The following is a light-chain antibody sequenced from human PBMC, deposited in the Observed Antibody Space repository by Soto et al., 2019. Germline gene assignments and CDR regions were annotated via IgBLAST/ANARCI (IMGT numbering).Light chain of an antibody. CDR3: QQYNKWTRT. J-gene: IGKJ1*01. CDR2: GAS. Sequence: EILMTQSPGTLSVSPGERATLSCRASQSVSSNLAWYQQKPGKAPRLLIYGASTRATGIPARLSGSGYGTELTITISSMKYEDFEVYYCQQYNKWTRTFGQGTKVDIK. V-gene: IGKV3D-15*01. CDR1: QSVSSN.